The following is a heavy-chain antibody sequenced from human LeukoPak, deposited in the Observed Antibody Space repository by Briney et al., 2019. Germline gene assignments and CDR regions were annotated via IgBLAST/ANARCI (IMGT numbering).Heavy chain of an antibody. V-gene: IGHV3-30*04. CDR2: ISYDVSYK. J-gene: IGHJ4*02. CDR1: GFTFSTYE. Sequence: GGSLRLSCAASGFTFSTYEMNWVRQAPGKGLEWVAVISYDVSYKYYADSVKGRFTISRDNSKNTLYLQMNSLRAEDTAVYYCARVGGRDVWSGYGDSWGQGTLVSVSS. CDR3: ARVGGRDVWSGYGDS. D-gene: IGHD3-3*01.